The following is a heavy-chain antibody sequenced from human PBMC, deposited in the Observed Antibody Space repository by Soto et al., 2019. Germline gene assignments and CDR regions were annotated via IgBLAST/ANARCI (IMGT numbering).Heavy chain of an antibody. J-gene: IGHJ4*02. V-gene: IGHV1-3*01. CDR1: GYTFSSYA. CDR2: INAGYGNT. CDR3: ARDTGDGTFDF. Sequence: ASVKVSCKASGYTFSSYAMHWVRQAPGQRLEWMGWINAGYGNTKSSQKFQDRATISRDTSASTAYMELTSLRSEDTAVYYCARDTGDGTFDFWGQGTLVTVSS. D-gene: IGHD7-27*01.